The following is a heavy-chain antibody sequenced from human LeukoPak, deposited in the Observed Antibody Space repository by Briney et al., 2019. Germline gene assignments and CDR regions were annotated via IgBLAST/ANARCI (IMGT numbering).Heavy chain of an antibody. V-gene: IGHV3-7*03. Sequence: GGSLRLSCAASGFTFSSDWMSWVRQAPGKGLEWVANIKQDGSQKYYVDSVKGRFTISRDNAKNSLYLQMNSLRAEDTAVYYCARVEVPWGQGTLVTVSS. CDR1: GFTFSSDW. CDR2: IKQDGSQK. CDR3: ARVEVP. J-gene: IGHJ4*02.